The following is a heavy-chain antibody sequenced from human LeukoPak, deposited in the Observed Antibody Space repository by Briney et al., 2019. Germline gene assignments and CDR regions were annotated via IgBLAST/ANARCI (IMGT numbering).Heavy chain of an antibody. V-gene: IGHV1-69*05. CDR3: AREVDGIAAV. CDR1: GYTLTSYG. Sequence: GASVKVSCKASGYTLTSYGISWVRQAPGQGLEWMGGIIPIFGTANYAQKFQGRVTITTDESTSTAYMELSSLRSEDTAVYYCAREVDGIAAVWGQGTLVTVSS. CDR2: IIPIFGTA. J-gene: IGHJ4*02. D-gene: IGHD6-13*01.